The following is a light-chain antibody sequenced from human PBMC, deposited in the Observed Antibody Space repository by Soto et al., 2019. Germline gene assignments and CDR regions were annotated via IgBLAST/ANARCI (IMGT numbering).Light chain of an antibody. J-gene: IGLJ1*01. Sequence: QSALTQPASVSGSPGQSITISCTGTSSDVGSYNLVSWYQQHPGKAPKLMLYEGSKRPSGVSSRFSGSKSGNTASLTISGLQAEDEADYYCCSYAGNSDVFGTGTKVTVL. CDR3: CSYAGNSDV. V-gene: IGLV2-23*01. CDR1: SSDVGSYNL. CDR2: EGS.